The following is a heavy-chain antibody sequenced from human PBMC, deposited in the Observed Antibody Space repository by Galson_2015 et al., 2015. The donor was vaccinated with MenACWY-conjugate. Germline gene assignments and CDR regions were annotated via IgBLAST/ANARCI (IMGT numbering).Heavy chain of an antibody. CDR2: ISPGSGRI. CDR1: GLTFSRCG. V-gene: IGHV3-48*02. Sequence: SLRLSCAASGLTFSRCGMYWVRPAPGQGLEWISYISPGSGRIYSADSAKGRFTISRDDAKCSLFLQIVSLRDEDTAVYYCAWGRNPTVNSMYLDYWGQGTLVTVSS. J-gene: IGHJ4*02. CDR3: AWGRNPTVNSMYLDY. D-gene: IGHD7-27*01.